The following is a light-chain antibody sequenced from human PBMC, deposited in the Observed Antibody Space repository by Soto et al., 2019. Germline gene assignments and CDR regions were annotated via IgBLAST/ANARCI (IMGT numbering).Light chain of an antibody. J-gene: IGKJ1*01. Sequence: VLTQSPATLSLSPGERATLSCRASQSVGTYLAWYQQKPGQAPRLLIHEATNRATGIPARFSGSGSGTDFTLTISSLEPEDFAVYYCQQRRSWPPTLTFGQGTKVEIK. CDR1: QSVGTY. V-gene: IGKV3-11*01. CDR2: EAT. CDR3: QQRRSWPPTLT.